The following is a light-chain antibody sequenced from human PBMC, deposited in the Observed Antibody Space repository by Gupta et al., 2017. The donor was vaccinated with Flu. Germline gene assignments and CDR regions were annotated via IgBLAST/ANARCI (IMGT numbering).Light chain of an antibody. CDR1: SGHSSYA. Sequence: QLVLPQSPSASASLGASVKLTCTLSSGHSSYAIAWHQQQPEKGPRYLMKLNSDGSHSKGDGIPDRFSGSSSGAERDLTISSIQSEDEADYYCQTWGTGIWVFGGGTKLTVL. CDR3: QTWGTGIWV. CDR2: LNSDGSH. J-gene: IGLJ3*02. V-gene: IGLV4-69*01.